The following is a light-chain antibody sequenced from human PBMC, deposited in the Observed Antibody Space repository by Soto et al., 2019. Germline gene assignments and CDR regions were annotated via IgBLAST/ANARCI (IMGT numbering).Light chain of an antibody. CDR1: QSVSSS. CDR3: QHFHNWPPWT. J-gene: IGKJ1*01. V-gene: IGKV3-15*01. CDR2: GAS. Sequence: EVVLTQSPDTLSVSPGERATLSYSASQSVSSSLAWYQQKPGQAPRLLIYGASTRATGVPARFSGSGSGTEFTLTITSLQSEDVAVYYCQHFHNWPPWTFGQGTRVEIK.